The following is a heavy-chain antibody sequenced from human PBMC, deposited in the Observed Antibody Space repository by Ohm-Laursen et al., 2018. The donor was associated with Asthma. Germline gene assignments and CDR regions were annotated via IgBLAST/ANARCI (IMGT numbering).Heavy chain of an antibody. CDR2: ITSSSDSKT. V-gene: IGHV3-23*01. CDR1: GFSISSCA. D-gene: IGHD2-15*01. CDR3: AKDSSEVVAADEY. Sequence: SLRLSCAASGFSISSCAMSWVRQAPGRGLEWVSGITSSSDSKTYYADSVMGRFSISRDNSKNTLDLQMNSLRAEDTAVYYCAKDSSEVVAADEYWGQGTLVTVSS. J-gene: IGHJ4*02.